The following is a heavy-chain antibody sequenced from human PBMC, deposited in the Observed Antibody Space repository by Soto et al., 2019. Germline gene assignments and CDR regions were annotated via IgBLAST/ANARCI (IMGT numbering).Heavy chain of an antibody. Sequence: ASVKVSCKVSGYTLTELSMHWVRQAPGKGLEWMGGFDPEDGETIYAQKFQGRVTMTEDTSTDTAYMELSSLRSEDTAVYYCATDIIRDYPFDIWGQGTMVTVS. D-gene: IGHD1-20*01. V-gene: IGHV1-24*01. CDR3: ATDIIRDYPFDI. CDR2: FDPEDGET. CDR1: GYTLTELS. J-gene: IGHJ3*02.